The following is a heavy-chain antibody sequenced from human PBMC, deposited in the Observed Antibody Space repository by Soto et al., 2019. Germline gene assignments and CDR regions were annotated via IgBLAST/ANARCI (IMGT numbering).Heavy chain of an antibody. CDR2: ISGSGDTT. V-gene: IGHV3-23*01. CDR1: GFIFSDYA. D-gene: IGHD3-16*01. CDR3: ARALSLGGDY. Sequence: EVQLLESGGTLAQPGESLRLSCAASGFIFSDYAMSWVRQAPGKGLEWVSGISGSGDTTNYAASVRGRFTISRDNSKCTLYLEMNTLRAEDTAVYHCARALSLGGDYWGRGTLVTVSS. J-gene: IGHJ4*02.